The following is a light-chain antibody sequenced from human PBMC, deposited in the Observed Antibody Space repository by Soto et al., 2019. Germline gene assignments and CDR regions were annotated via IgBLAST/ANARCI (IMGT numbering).Light chain of an antibody. CDR2: DGN. CDR3: NSYTGXGIV. Sequence: QSSLAQPRSVSGSPVQLLTISCTGTSSDVYDYRYVSWYQQYPGKDPKLVIYDGNKRPSGVPDRFSGSNSGNTASLTSSGLQAEDEADYYCNSYTGXGIVVGTGTKVXV. CDR1: SSDVYDYRY. J-gene: IGLJ1*01. V-gene: IGLV2-11*01.